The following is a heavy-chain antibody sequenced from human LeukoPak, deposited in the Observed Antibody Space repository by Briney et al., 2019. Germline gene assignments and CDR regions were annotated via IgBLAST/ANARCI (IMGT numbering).Heavy chain of an antibody. V-gene: IGHV4-34*01. CDR1: GGSISSYY. CDR3: ASMFLGVPYYYYMDV. J-gene: IGHJ6*03. Sequence: TSETLSLTCTVSGGSISSYYWSWIRQPPGKGLEWIGEINHSGSTNYNPSLKSRVTISVDTSKNQFSLKLSSVTAADTAVYYCASMFLGVPYYYYMDVWGKGTTVTVSS. D-gene: IGHD3-3*01. CDR2: INHSGST.